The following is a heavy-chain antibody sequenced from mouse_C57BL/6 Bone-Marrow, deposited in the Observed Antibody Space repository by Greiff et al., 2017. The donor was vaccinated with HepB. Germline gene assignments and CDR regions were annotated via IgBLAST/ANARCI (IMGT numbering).Heavy chain of an antibody. D-gene: IGHD1-1*01. V-gene: IGHV1-69*01. CDR2: IDPSDSYT. CDR1: GYTFTSYW. J-gene: IGHJ1*03. CDR3: ARFGSSSKWYFDV. Sequence: QVQLQQPGAELVMPGASVKLSCKASGYTFTSYWMHWVKQRPGQGLEWIGEIDPSDSYTNYNQKFKGKSTLTVDKSSSTAYMQLSSLTSEDSAVYYCARFGSSSKWYFDVWGTGTTVTVSS.